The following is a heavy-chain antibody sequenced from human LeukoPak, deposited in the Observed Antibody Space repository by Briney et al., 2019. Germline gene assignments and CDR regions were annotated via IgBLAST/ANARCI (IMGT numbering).Heavy chain of an antibody. CDR3: ARTIVVVPAATGPGYNWFDP. CDR2: IKQDGSEK. D-gene: IGHD2-2*01. J-gene: IGHJ5*02. CDR1: GFTFSSYW. Sequence: GGSLRVSCAASGFTFSSYWMSWVRQAPGKGLEWVANIKQDGSEKYYVDSVKGRFTISRDNAKNSLYLQMNSLRAEDTAVYYCARTIVVVPAATGPGYNWFDPWGQGTLVTVSS. V-gene: IGHV3-7*01.